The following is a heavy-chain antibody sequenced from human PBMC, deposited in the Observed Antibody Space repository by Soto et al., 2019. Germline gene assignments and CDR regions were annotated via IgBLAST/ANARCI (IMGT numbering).Heavy chain of an antibody. D-gene: IGHD2-15*01. J-gene: IGHJ4*02. Sequence: QVQLVESGGGVVQPGRSLRLSCAASGFTFSSYAMHWVRQAPGKGLEWVAVISYDGSNKYYADSVKGRFTISRDNSKNALYRQMNSLRAEDTAVYYCARGGGGIDYWGQGTLVTVSS. V-gene: IGHV3-30-3*01. CDR2: ISYDGSNK. CDR1: GFTFSSYA. CDR3: ARGGGGIDY.